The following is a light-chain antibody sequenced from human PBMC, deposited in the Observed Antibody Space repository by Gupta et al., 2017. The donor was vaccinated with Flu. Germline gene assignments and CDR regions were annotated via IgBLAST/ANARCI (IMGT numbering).Light chain of an antibody. Sequence: SLVLTQPPSVSVAPGQTATIACGGDNIGSETVHWYQQKPGQAPVWILDYDDFRPSGIPERLSCYTAGNNAAPQTSSVEAGDEADDYWQASDTNTDHWRFGGGTMITVL. CDR2: YDD. CDR3: QASDTNTDHWR. V-gene: IGLV3-21*01. J-gene: IGLJ3*02. CDR1: NIGSET.